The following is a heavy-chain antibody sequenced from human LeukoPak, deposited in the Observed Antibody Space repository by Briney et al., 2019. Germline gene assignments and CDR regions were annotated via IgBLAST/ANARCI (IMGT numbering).Heavy chain of an antibody. CDR3: AKDQGYYGSGSYKEYFQH. CDR1: GFTFSSYA. Sequence: PGKSLRLSCAASGFTFSSYAMTWVRQAPGKGLEWVSAISGSGDSTYYADSVKGRSTTSRDNSKNTLYLQMNSLRAEDTAVYYCAKDQGYYGSGSYKEYFQHWGQGTLVTVSS. D-gene: IGHD3-10*01. V-gene: IGHV3-23*01. CDR2: ISGSGDST. J-gene: IGHJ1*01.